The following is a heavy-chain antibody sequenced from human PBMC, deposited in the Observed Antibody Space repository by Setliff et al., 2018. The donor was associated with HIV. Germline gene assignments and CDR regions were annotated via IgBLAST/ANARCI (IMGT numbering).Heavy chain of an antibody. CDR2: ISANNGNT. V-gene: IGHV1-18*01. CDR3: ARDGEYQVLHYYYPGMDV. D-gene: IGHD2-2*01. J-gene: IGHJ6*02. CDR1: GYTFTRYG. Sequence: VASVKVSFKAPGYTFTRYGISWVRQAPGQGLEWMGWISANNGNTKYAQRLQGRDTITTDTSTSTAYMDLRSLRSDDTAVYFCARDGEYQVLHYYYPGMDVWGQGTTVTVSS.